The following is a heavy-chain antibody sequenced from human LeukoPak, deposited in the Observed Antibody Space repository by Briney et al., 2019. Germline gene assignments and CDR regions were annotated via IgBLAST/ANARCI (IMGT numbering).Heavy chain of an antibody. CDR3: ARSVSGSYYYYYYMDV. J-gene: IGHJ6*03. CDR1: GFTFSIYS. CDR2: IKQDGSEK. D-gene: IGHD1-26*01. Sequence: GGSLRLSCAASGFTFSIYSMSWVRQAPGKGQEWVANIKQDGSEKYYVDSVKGRFTISRDNAKNSLYLQMNSLRAEDTAVYYCARSVSGSYYYYYYMDVWGKGTTVTVSS. V-gene: IGHV3-7*01.